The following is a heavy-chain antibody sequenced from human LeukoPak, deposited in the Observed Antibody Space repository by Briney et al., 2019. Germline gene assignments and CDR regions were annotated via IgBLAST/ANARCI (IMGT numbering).Heavy chain of an antibody. J-gene: IGHJ5*02. D-gene: IGHD1-26*01. V-gene: IGHV1-2*02. CDR3: ARDQDSGSYFQIDWLDP. CDR1: GYTFTGYY. CDR2: INPNSGGT. Sequence: ASVKVSCKASGYTFTGYYMHWVRQAPGQGLEWMGWINPNSGGTNYAQKFQGRVTMTRDTSISTAYMELSRLRSDDTAVYYCARDQDSGSYFQIDWLDPWGQGTLVTVSS.